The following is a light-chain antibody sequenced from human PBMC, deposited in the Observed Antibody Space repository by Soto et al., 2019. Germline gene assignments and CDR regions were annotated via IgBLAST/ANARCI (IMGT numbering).Light chain of an antibody. CDR3: QSYDSNLRANVF. V-gene: IGLV1-40*01. Sequence: QSVLTQPPSVSGAQGQRVTISCTGSSSNIGANFDVHWYQKVPGTAPKLLIYADSNRPSGVPDRFSGSKSGTSASLAITGLQAEDEADYYCQSYDSNLRANVFFGGGTKLTVL. J-gene: IGLJ2*01. CDR1: SSNIGANFD. CDR2: ADS.